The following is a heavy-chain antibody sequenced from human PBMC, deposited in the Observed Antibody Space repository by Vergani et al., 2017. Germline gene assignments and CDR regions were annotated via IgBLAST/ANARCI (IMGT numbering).Heavy chain of an antibody. CDR3: ARDYYDSSGYYA. CDR1: GGTFSSYA. J-gene: IGHJ4*02. CDR2: IIPILGIA. Sequence: QVQLVQSGAEVKKPGSSVKVSCKASGGTFSSYAISWVRQAPGQGLEWMGRIIPILGIANYAQKFQGRVTITADKSTSTAYMELSSLRSEDTAVYYCARDYYDSSGYYAWGQGTLVTVSS. D-gene: IGHD3-22*01. V-gene: IGHV1-69*09.